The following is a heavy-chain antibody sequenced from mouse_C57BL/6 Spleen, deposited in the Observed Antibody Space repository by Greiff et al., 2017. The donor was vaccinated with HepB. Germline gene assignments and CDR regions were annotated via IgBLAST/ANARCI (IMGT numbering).Heavy chain of an antibody. D-gene: IGHD2-4*01. J-gene: IGHJ3*01. Sequence: VQLVESGAELVRPGASVKLSCKASGYTFTDYYINWVKQRPGQGLEWIARIYPGSGNTYYNEKFKGKATLTAEKSSSTAYMQLSSLTSEDSAVYFCARGDYDGLAYWGQGTLVTVSA. CDR2: IYPGSGNT. CDR3: ARGDYDGLAY. V-gene: IGHV1-76*01. CDR1: GYTFTDYY.